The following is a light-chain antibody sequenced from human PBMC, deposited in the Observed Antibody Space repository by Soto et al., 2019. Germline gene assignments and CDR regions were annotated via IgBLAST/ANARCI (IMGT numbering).Light chain of an antibody. J-gene: IGKJ5*01. CDR1: QSVSNN. CDR2: DAS. V-gene: IGKV3-11*01. Sequence: EIVLTQCPVTLSLSPGERATLSCRASQSVSNNLAWYQQKPGQAPRLLIYDASNRATGIPARFSGSGSGTDFTLTISSLEPEDFAVYYCQQRSNWPPVITFGQGTRLEIK. CDR3: QQRSNWPPVIT.